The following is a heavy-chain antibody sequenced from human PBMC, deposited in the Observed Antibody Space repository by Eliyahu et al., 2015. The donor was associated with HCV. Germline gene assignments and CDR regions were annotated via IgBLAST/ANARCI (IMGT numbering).Heavy chain of an antibody. J-gene: IGHJ4*02. D-gene: IGHD3-22*01. V-gene: IGHV7-4-1*02. Sequence: QVQLVQSGSEFEKPGASVKVSCEAXGYTFTNYAINWMRQAPGQGLELMGWINTDTGKPTYAQGFTGRFVFSLDTSGSTAYLQISGLTADDTAVYYCARDHYYDSFGPCEYWGQGTLVSVSS. CDR2: INTDTGKP. CDR3: ARDHYYDSFGPCEY. CDR1: GYTFTNYA.